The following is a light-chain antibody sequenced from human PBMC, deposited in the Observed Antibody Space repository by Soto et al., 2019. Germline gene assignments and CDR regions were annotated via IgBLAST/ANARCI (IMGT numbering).Light chain of an antibody. J-gene: IGKJ5*01. Sequence: EVVMTQSPATLSVPPEDRATLSCRASESVRSGLAWYQQKPGQAPRLLIYGGSIRAADVPDRFSGSGSGTEFTLTISTLQSEDFAVYYCQQYNDWPTITFGQGTRLEAK. CDR3: QQYNDWPTIT. CDR1: ESVRSG. V-gene: IGKV3-15*01. CDR2: GGS.